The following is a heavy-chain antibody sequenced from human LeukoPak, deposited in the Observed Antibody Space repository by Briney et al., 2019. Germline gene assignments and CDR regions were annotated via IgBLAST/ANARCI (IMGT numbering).Heavy chain of an antibody. Sequence: SETLSLTCTVSGGSISSHYWGWIRQPPGKGLEWIGSISQSGSTRYNTSLKSRVTISVDTSKNQFSLKLTSVTAADTAVYFCARAGEHSYASDAFDIWGQGTMVTVSS. CDR1: GGSISSHY. D-gene: IGHD5-18*01. J-gene: IGHJ3*02. CDR3: ARAGEHSYASDAFDI. V-gene: IGHV4-38-2*02. CDR2: ISQSGST.